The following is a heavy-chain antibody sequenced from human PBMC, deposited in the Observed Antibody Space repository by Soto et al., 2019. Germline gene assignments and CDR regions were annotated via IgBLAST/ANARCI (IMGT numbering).Heavy chain of an antibody. D-gene: IGHD3-22*01. Sequence: EVRLVESGGRLLQPGGSLRLSCLASGFTFSNYEMNWVRQAPGKGLEWVSYISSSGITIYYADSVKGRFTISRDNAKNSLYLQMNSLRAEDTAVYYCARETSYYDSSAYSRAGMDVWGQGTTVTVSS. CDR1: GFTFSNYE. V-gene: IGHV3-48*03. CDR3: ARETSYYDSSAYSRAGMDV. CDR2: ISSSGITI. J-gene: IGHJ6*02.